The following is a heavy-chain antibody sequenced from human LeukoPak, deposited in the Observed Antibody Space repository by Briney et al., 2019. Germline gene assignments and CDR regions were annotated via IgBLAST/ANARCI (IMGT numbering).Heavy chain of an antibody. V-gene: IGHV4-39*07. CDR3: GGDYYFDY. J-gene: IGHJ4*02. CDR1: GGSISSSNYY. Sequence: SETLSLTCTVSGGSISSSNYYWGWIRQPPGKGLEWIGEIYHSGSTNYNPSLKSRVTISVDTSKNQFSLKLSSVTAADTAVYYCGGDYYFDYWGQGTLVTVSS. CDR2: IYHSGST.